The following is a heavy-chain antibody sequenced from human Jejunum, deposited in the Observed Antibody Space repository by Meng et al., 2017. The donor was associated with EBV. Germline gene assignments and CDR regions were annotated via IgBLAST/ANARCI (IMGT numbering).Heavy chain of an antibody. J-gene: IGHJ4*02. Sequence: VVSGRALDQPRPSLVSAGAACGFTFTTAAMRRARRAPGKGLGWVAVITGSGGSTYYEDSVKGRFTISRDSSKNTLYLQMNSLRAEDTAVYYCAKLVRDWGQGTLVTVSS. CDR1: GFTFTTAA. CDR2: ITGSGGST. CDR3: AKLVRD. D-gene: IGHD2/OR15-2a*01. V-gene: IGHV3-23*04.